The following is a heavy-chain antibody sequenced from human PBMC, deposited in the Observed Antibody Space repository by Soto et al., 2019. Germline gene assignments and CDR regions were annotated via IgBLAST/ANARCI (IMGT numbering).Heavy chain of an antibody. V-gene: IGHV3-23*01. CDR1: GFTFSSYA. CDR3: STAPESKYSAYDLYFHY. CDR2: MSGSGGNT. J-gene: IGHJ4*02. D-gene: IGHD5-12*01. Sequence: GGSLRLSCAASGFTFSSYAMSWVRQAPGKGLECVSAMSGSGGNTYFADSVKGRFTISRDNSKNTLYLRMNSLRGEDTAVYYCSTAPESKYSAYDLYFHYWLQVTQV.